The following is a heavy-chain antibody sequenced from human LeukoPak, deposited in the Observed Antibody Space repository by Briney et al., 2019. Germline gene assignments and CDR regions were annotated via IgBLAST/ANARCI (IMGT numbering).Heavy chain of an antibody. V-gene: IGHV1-18*01. CDR1: GYTFTSYG. D-gene: IGHD6-6*01. CDR2: ISAYNGNT. CDR3: ARTRGSHSIAACRPNNWFDP. Sequence: ASVKVSCKASGYTFTSYGISWVRQAPGQGLEWMGWISAYNGNTNYAQKLQGRVTMTTDTSTSTAYMELRSLRSDATAVYYCARTRGSHSIAACRPNNWFDPWGQGTLVTGSS. J-gene: IGHJ5*02.